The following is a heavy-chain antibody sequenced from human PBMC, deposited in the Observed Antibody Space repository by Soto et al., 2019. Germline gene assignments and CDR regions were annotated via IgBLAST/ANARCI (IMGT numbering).Heavy chain of an antibody. J-gene: IGHJ4*02. V-gene: IGHV4-30-4*01. CDR3: ARVSDILTGYYKGNFDY. CDR1: GGSISSGDYY. D-gene: IGHD3-9*01. CDR2: IYYSGST. Sequence: SETLSLTCTVSGGSISSGDYYWSWIRQPPGKGLEWIGYIYYSGSTYYNPSLKSRVTISVDTSKNQFSLKLSSVTAADTAVYYCARVSDILTGYYKGNFDYWGQGTLVTV.